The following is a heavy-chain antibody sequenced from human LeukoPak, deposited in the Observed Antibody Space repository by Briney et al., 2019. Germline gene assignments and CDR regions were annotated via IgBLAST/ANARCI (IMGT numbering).Heavy chain of an antibody. CDR3: ATEESARGILTGDGMDV. Sequence: ASVKVSCKVSGYTLTELSMHWVRQAPGKGLEWMGGFDPEDGETIYAQKFQGRVTMTEDTSTDTAYMELSSLRSEDTAVYYCATEESARGILTGDGMDVWGQGTTVTVSS. J-gene: IGHJ6*02. D-gene: IGHD3-9*01. V-gene: IGHV1-24*01. CDR2: FDPEDGET. CDR1: GYTLTELS.